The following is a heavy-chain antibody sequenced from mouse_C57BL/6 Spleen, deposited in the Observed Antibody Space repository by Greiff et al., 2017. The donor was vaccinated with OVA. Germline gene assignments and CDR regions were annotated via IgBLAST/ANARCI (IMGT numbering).Heavy chain of an antibody. CDR2: ISSGSSTI. CDR3: APGTGWYFDV. V-gene: IGHV5-17*01. J-gene: IGHJ1*03. Sequence: EVQRVESGGGLVKPGGSLKLSCAASGFTFSDYGMHWVRQAPEKGLEWVAYISSGSSTIYYADTVKGRFTISRDNAKNTLFLQMTSLRSEDTAMYYCAPGTGWYFDVWGTGTTVTVSS. D-gene: IGHD4-1*01. CDR1: GFTFSDYG.